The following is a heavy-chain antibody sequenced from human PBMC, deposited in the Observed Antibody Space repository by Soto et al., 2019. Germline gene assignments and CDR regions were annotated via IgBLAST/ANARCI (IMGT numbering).Heavy chain of an antibody. J-gene: IGHJ5*02. CDR2: INHSGST. CDR1: GGKFGGYD. D-gene: IGHD3-10*01. V-gene: IGHV4-34*01. CDR3: ARWRELLWFGELLSPTSNWFDP. Sequence: SETMSLTCAVDGGKFGGYDWSWISQNTGKGLEWIGEINHSGSTNYNPSLKSRVTISVDTSKNQFSLKLSSVTAADTAVYYCARWRELLWFGELLSPTSNWFDPWGQGTLVTVSS.